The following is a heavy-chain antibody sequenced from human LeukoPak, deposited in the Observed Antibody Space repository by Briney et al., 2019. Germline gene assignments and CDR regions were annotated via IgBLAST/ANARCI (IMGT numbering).Heavy chain of an antibody. V-gene: IGHV3-66*01. CDR3: AKEGPDILTGYYRPEYYFDY. CDR2: IYSGGST. Sequence: GGSLRLSCAASGFTVSSNYMSWVRQAPGKGLEWVSVIYSGGSTYYADSVKGRFTISRDNSKNTLYLQMNSLRAEDTAVYYCAKEGPDILTGYYRPEYYFDYWGQGTLVTVSS. D-gene: IGHD3-9*01. CDR1: GFTVSSNY. J-gene: IGHJ4*02.